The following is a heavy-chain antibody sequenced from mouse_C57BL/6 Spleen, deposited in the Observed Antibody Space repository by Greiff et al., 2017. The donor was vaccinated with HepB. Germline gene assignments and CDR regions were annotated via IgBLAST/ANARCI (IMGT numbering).Heavy chain of an antibody. Sequence: QVHVKQSGAELVKPGASVKISCKASGYAFSSYWMNWVKQRPGKGLEWIGQIYPGDGDTNYNGKFKGKATLTADKSSSTAYMQLSSLTSEDSAVYCCARGITTVVPAYWGQGTLVTVSA. CDR2: IYPGDGDT. J-gene: IGHJ3*01. V-gene: IGHV1-80*01. D-gene: IGHD1-1*01. CDR3: ARGITTVVPAY. CDR1: GYAFSSYW.